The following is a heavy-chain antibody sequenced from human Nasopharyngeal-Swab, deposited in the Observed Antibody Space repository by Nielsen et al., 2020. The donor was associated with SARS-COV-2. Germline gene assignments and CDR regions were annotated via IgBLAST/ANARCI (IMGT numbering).Heavy chain of an antibody. V-gene: IGHV4-61*08. J-gene: IGHJ4*02. D-gene: IGHD3-10*01. Sequence: SETLSLTCSVSGGSVSSVGYYWNWIRQPPGRPLEWLGYIYHDGGTNYNPSLMGRVIVSVDTSKNQFSLRLTSVSTADTAVYYCARDRGDLRKYNCDSWGQGTLVTVSS. CDR1: GGSVSSVGYY. CDR2: IYHDGGT. CDR3: ARDRGDLRKYNCDS.